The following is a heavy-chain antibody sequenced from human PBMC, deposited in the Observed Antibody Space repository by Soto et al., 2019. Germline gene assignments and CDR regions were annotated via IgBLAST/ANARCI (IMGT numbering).Heavy chain of an antibody. D-gene: IGHD6-19*01. J-gene: IGHJ3*02. Sequence: QVQLVESGGGVVQPGQSLRLSCAASGFTVSNYGMHWVRQAPGKGLEWVAVIWKDGNNKYYRDSVKGRFTISRDNSKNTLELQMSSLRGEDTALYYCARGEACTAAAGDIWGQGTMVTVSS. CDR1: GFTVSNYG. CDR2: IWKDGNNK. CDR3: ARGEACTAAAGDI. V-gene: IGHV3-33*01.